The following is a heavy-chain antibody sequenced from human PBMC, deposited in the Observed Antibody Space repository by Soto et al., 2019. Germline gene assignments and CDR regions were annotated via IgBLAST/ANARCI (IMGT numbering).Heavy chain of an antibody. J-gene: IGHJ6*03. V-gene: IGHV2-5*02. Sequence: QITLKESRPTLVEPTQTLTLTCTFSGFSLSTSGVGVGWVRQPPGKALEWLALLYWDDDRRYNPSLNNRLTITKDTSKNPVVLTMTNMGPVDTGTYYWSHYTTNTHMDVWGTGTTVTVSS. CDR2: LYWDDDR. CDR3: SHYTTNTHMDV. CDR1: GFSLSTSGVG. D-gene: IGHD1-1*01.